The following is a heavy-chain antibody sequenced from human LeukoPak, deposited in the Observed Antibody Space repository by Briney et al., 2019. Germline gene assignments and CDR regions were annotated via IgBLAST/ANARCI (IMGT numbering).Heavy chain of an antibody. CDR2: ISGSGGST. CDR1: GFTFSSYA. D-gene: IGHD3-10*01. CDR3: AKDLDFYGSGSWSSYYGMDV. J-gene: IGHJ6*02. Sequence: GGSLRLSCAASGFTFSSYAMSWVRQAPGKGLEWVSAISGSGGSTYYADSVKGRFTISRDNSKNTLCLQMNSLRAEDTAVYYCAKDLDFYGSGSWSSYYGMDVWGQGTTVTVSS. V-gene: IGHV3-23*01.